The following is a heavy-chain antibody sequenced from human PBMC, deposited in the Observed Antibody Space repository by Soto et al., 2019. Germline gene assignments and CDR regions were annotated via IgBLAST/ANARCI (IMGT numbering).Heavy chain of an antibody. Sequence: SETLSLTCTVSGGSISSGDYYWSRIRQPPGKGLEWIGSIYYSGSTYYNPSLKSRVTISVDTSKNQFSLKLNSVTAADTAVYYCASRHSSPYFDYWGQGTQVTVSS. CDR3: ASRHSSPYFDY. J-gene: IGHJ4*02. CDR2: IYYSGST. D-gene: IGHD6-13*01. V-gene: IGHV4-30-4*01. CDR1: GGSISSGDYY.